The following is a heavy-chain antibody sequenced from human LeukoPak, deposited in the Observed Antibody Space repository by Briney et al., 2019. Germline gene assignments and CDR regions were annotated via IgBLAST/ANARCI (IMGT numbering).Heavy chain of an antibody. CDR1: GGSISSYY. CDR3: ARDWAQHCSSTSCYGPFDC. D-gene: IGHD2-2*01. V-gene: IGHV4-4*07. J-gene: IGHJ4*02. Sequence: ASETLSLTCTVSGGSISSYYWSWIRQPAGKGLEWIGRIYTSGSTNYNPSLKSRVTMSVDTSKNQFSLKLSSVTAADTAVYYCARDWAQHCSSTSCYGPFDCWGQGTLVTVSS. CDR2: IYTSGST.